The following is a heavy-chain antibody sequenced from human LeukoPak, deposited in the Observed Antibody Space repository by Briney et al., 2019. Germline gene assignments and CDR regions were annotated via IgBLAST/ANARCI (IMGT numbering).Heavy chain of an antibody. CDR1: GFTFSSYS. V-gene: IGHV3-21*04. CDR3: AKSIRQLGNYYYYMDV. CDR2: ISSSSSYI. D-gene: IGHD7-27*01. J-gene: IGHJ6*03. Sequence: PGGSLRLSCAASGFTFSSYSMNWVRQAPGKGLEWVSSISSSSSYIYYADSVKGRFTISRDNAKNSLYLQMNSLRAEDTAVYFCAKSIRQLGNYYYYMDVWGNGTTVTVSS.